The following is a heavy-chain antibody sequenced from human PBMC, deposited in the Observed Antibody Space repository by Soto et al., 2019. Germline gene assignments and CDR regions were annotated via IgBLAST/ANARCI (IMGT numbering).Heavy chain of an antibody. CDR2: ISYDGSNK. CDR1: GFTFSSYG. V-gene: IGHV3-30*03. Sequence: SGGSLRLSCAASGFTFSSYGMHWVRQAPGKGLEWVAVISYDGSNKYYADSVKGRFTISRDNSKNTLYLQMNSLRAEDTAVYYCAGLEGSAPSAWFDPWGQGTLVTVSS. J-gene: IGHJ5*02. CDR3: AGLEGSAPSAWFDP. D-gene: IGHD2-15*01.